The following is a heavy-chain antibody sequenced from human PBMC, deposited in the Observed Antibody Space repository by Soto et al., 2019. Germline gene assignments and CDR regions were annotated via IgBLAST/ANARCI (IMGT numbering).Heavy chain of an antibody. Sequence: ALETLFLPCAVFCGSFSGFYWSWIRQPPGKGLDWIGEINHSGSTNYNPSLKSRVTISVDTSKNQFSLKLSSVTAADTAVYYCARGSPHCSGGSCCCGNWFDPWGQGTLVNVSS. CDR2: INHSGST. CDR3: ARGSPHCSGGSCCCGNWFDP. D-gene: IGHD2-15*01. V-gene: IGHV4-34*01. CDR1: CGSFSGFY. J-gene: IGHJ5*02.